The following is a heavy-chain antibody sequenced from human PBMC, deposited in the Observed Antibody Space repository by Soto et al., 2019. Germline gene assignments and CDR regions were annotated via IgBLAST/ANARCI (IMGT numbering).Heavy chain of an antibody. Sequence: QVQLQESGPRLVEASQTLSLTCTVSNASITSSGYYWSWVRQPPGKMLECIGYIYHSGSTFYSPSLQSRLTMSVDTSKNQCSLTLRSVTAADTAVYHCARMSGTYYVPDYWGQGTLVTVSS. J-gene: IGHJ4*02. CDR3: ARMSGTYYVPDY. D-gene: IGHD1-26*01. CDR1: NASITSSGYY. CDR2: IYHSGST. V-gene: IGHV4-31*03.